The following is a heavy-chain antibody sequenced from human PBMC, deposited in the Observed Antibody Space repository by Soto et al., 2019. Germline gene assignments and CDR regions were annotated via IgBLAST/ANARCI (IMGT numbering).Heavy chain of an antibody. J-gene: IGHJ3*01. CDR2: IYYSGST. CDR3: VRVVEGITPSWYALDF. Sequence: TLSLTCTVSGASISSSGYYWSWILQHTGKGLEWIGYIYYSGSTYYNPSLKSRVTISIDPSKNQFSLSLSSVTAADPAVYYCVRVVEGITPSWYALDFSRQGT. V-gene: IGHV4-31*03. D-gene: IGHD2-15*01. CDR1: GASISSSGYY.